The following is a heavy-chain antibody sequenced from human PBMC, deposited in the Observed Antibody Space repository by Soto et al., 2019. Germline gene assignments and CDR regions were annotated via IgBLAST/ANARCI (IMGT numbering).Heavy chain of an antibody. CDR2: INHSGST. J-gene: IGHJ4*02. CDR1: GGSFSGYY. V-gene: IGHV4-34*01. D-gene: IGHD6-19*01. Sequence: QVQLQQWGAGLLKPSETLSLTCAVYGGSFSGYYWSWIRQPPGKGLEWIGEINHSGSTTYNPSLKRRVTISVDTAKNQFSLKLSSVTAADTAVYYCARGYSSGWYGGYWGQGTLVTVSS. CDR3: ARGYSSGWYGGY.